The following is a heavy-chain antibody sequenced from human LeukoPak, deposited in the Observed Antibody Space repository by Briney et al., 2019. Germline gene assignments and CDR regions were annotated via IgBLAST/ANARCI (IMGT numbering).Heavy chain of an antibody. J-gene: IGHJ4*02. D-gene: IGHD3-22*01. Sequence: GGSLRLSCAASGFSFSNVWMIWVRQAPGKGLEWVGRIKSKGDGGTIEYAAPVKGRFTISRDDSKNTLYLEVNSLTTEDTAVYYCTTIGLTMTATCDYWGQGTLVVVVS. CDR1: GFSFSNVW. CDR3: TTIGLTMTATCDY. CDR2: IKSKGDGGTI. V-gene: IGHV3-15*01.